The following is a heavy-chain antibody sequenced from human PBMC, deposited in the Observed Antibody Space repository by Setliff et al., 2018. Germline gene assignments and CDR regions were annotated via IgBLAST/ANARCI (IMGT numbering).Heavy chain of an antibody. J-gene: IGHJ6*02. CDR3: ARQAPSSSWTYYYYYGMDV. V-gene: IGHV4-38-2*01. Sequence: SETLSLTCAVSGYSINSGYYWGWIRQPPGKGLEWIGSIYHSGSTYYNPSLKSRVTISVDTSKNQFSLKLSSVTAADTAVYYCARQAPSSSWTYYYYYGMDVWGQGTTVTVSS. CDR2: IYHSGST. D-gene: IGHD6-13*01. CDR1: GYSINSGYY.